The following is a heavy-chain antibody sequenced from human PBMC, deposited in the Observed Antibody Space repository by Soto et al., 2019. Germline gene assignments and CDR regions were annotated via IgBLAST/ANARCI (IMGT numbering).Heavy chain of an antibody. V-gene: IGHV3-21*01. CDR1: GFTFSSYS. CDR3: ARGRGEYYYYGMDV. D-gene: IGHD3-16*01. CDR2: ISSSSSYI. J-gene: IGHJ6*02. Sequence: PGGSLRLSCAASGFTFSSYSMKWVRQAPGKGLEWVSSISSSSSYIYYADSVKGRFTISRDNAKNSLYLQMNSLRAEDTAVYYCARGRGEYYYYGMDVWGQGTTVTVSS.